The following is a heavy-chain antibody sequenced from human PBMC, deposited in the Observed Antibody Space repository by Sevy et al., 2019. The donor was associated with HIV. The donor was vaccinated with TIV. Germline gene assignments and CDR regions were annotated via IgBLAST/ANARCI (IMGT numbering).Heavy chain of an antibody. CDR2: INHSGST. D-gene: IGHD3-3*01. CDR3: AQEWRKGFDP. Sequence: SETLSLTCAVYGGSFSGYCWSWIRQPPGKGLGWVGEINHSGSTNYNQALKSRVTISVDKSKNQFSLKLSSVTAADTAVYYCAQEWRKGFDPWGQGTLVTVSS. J-gene: IGHJ5*02. V-gene: IGHV4-34*01. CDR1: GGSFSGYC.